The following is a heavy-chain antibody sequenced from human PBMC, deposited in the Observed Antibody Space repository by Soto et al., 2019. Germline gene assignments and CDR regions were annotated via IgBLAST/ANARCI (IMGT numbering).Heavy chain of an antibody. CDR1: GFTFSSYG. CDR2: ISYDGSNK. Sequence: QVQLVESGGDVVQPGRSLRLSCAASGFTFSSYGMHWVRQAPGKGLEWVAVISYDGSNKYYADSVKGRFTISRDNSKNTLYLQMNSLRAEDTAVYYCAKGSSLLWFGEPFDYWGQGTLVTVSS. J-gene: IGHJ4*02. V-gene: IGHV3-30*18. CDR3: AKGSSLLWFGEPFDY. D-gene: IGHD3-10*01.